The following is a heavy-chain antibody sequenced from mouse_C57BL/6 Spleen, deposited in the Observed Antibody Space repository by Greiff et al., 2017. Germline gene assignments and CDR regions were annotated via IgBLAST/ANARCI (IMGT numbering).Heavy chain of an antibody. V-gene: IGHV1-69*01. D-gene: IGHD1-1*01. CDR2: IDPSDSYT. J-gene: IGHJ2*01. Sequence: QVQLKQPGAELVMPGASVKLSCKASGYTFTSYWMHWVKQRPGQGLEWIGEIDPSDSYTNYNQKFKGKSTLTVDKSSSTAYMQLSSLTSEDSAVYYCASGDGSSPYVWGKGTTVTVSS. CDR1: GYTFTSYW. CDR3: ASGDGSSPYV.